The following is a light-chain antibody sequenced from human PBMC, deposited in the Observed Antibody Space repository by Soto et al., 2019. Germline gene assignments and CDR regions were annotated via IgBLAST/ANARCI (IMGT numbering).Light chain of an antibody. CDR2: XAS. CDR3: QQYGNSPQIT. CDR1: QTVTSRY. J-gene: IGKJ5*01. V-gene: IGKV3-20*01. Sequence: EIVLTQSPGTLSLSPGERAXXXXXXXQTVTSRYLAWYQQRPGQAPXLLIYXASNXXXGIPXRFSGSGSGTDFTLTISRLEPEDFAVYFCQQYGNSPQITFGQGTRLEIK.